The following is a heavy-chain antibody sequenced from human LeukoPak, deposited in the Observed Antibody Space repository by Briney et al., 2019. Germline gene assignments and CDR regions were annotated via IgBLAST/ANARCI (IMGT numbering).Heavy chain of an antibody. D-gene: IGHD4-17*01. CDR3: ARTGRLQYGDYVAFDY. J-gene: IGHJ4*02. V-gene: IGHV3-9*01. CDR1: GFTFDDYA. Sequence: PGRSLRLSCAASGFTFDDYAMHWVRQAPGKGLEWVSGISWNSGSIGYADSVKGRFTFSRDNAKNSLYLQMNSLRAEDTAVYYCARTGRLQYGDYVAFDYWGQGTLVTVSS. CDR2: ISWNSGSI.